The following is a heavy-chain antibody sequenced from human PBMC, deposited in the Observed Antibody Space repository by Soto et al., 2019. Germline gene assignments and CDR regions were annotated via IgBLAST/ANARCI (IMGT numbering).Heavy chain of an antibody. CDR1: GFTFSSYS. CDR3: ARHPERIAEIGWFDP. Sequence: GGSLRLSCAASGFTFSSYSINWVRQAPGKGLEWVSYISSSSSTIYYADSVKGRFTISRDNAKNSLYLQMNNLRAEDTAVYYCARHPERIAEIGWFDPWGQGTLVTVSS. V-gene: IGHV3-48*01. D-gene: IGHD6-13*01. J-gene: IGHJ5*02. CDR2: ISSSSSTI.